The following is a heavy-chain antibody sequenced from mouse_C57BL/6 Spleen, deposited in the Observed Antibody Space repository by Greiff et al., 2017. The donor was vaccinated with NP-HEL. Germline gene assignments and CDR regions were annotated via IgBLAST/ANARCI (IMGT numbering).Heavy chain of an antibody. CDR1: GYAFSSSW. CDR2: IYPGDGDT. D-gene: IGHD2-1*01. V-gene: IGHV1-82*01. Sequence: VQLHQSGPELVKPGASVKISCKASGYAFSSSWMNWVKQRPGKGLEWIGRIYPGDGDTNYNGKFKGKATLTADKSSSTAYMQLSSLTSEDSAVYFCARSIYGNPFDYWGQGTTLTVSS. J-gene: IGHJ2*01. CDR3: ARSIYGNPFDY.